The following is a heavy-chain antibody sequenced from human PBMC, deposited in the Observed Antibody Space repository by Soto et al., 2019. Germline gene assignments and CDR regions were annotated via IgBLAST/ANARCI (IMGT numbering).Heavy chain of an antibody. CDR3: ALPAAMLAYYYYGMDV. D-gene: IGHD2-2*01. V-gene: IGHV1-18*01. CDR1: GYTFSRYG. CDR2: ISGYNGDT. Sequence: ASVKVSCKASGYTFSRYGISWVRQAPGQGLEWMGWISGYNGDTIYAQKVQGRVTMTIDTSTYTAYMELRSLTSDDTAIYYCALPAAMLAYYYYGMDVWGQGTTVTVSS. J-gene: IGHJ6*02.